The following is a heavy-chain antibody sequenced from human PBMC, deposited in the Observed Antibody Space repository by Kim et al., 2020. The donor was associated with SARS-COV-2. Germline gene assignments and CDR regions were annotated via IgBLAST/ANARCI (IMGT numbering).Heavy chain of an antibody. V-gene: IGHV3-9*01. D-gene: IGHD3-16*01. CDR1: GFTFDDYA. Sequence: GGSLRLSCAASGFTFDDYAMHWVRQAPGKGLEWVSGISWNSGSIGYADSVKGRFTISRDNAKNSLYLQINSLRAEDTALYYCAKDMSSSVWSGFDPWGQG. J-gene: IGHJ5*02. CDR3: AKDMSSSVWSGFDP. CDR2: ISWNSGSI.